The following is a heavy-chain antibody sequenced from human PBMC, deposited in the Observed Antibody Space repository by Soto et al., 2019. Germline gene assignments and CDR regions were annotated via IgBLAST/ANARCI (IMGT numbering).Heavy chain of an antibody. CDR1: GGSISSYY. CDR3: ARVPNGYGYPMFDY. J-gene: IGHJ4*02. D-gene: IGHD5-18*01. Sequence: SETLSLTCTVSGGSISSYYWSWIRQPPGKGLEWIGYIYYSGSTNYNPSLKSRVTISVDTSKNQFSLKLSSVTAADTAVYYCARVPNGYGYPMFDYWGQGTLVTVSS. CDR2: IYYSGST. V-gene: IGHV4-59*01.